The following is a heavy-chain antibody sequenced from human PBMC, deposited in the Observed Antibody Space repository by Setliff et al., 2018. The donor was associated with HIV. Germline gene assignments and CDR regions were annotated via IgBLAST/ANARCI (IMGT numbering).Heavy chain of an antibody. J-gene: IGHJ4*02. Sequence: PSETLSLTCAVSGYSISSGYYWGWIRQPPGKGLEWIGSIYHSGSTYYNPSLKSRVTISVDTSKNQFSLKLSSVTAADTAVCYCARMYSGYDWSPAGARTRYFDYWGQGTPVTVSS. D-gene: IGHD5-12*01. CDR2: IYHSGST. CDR3: ARMYSGYDWSPAGARTRYFDY. CDR1: GYSISSGYY. V-gene: IGHV4-38-2*01.